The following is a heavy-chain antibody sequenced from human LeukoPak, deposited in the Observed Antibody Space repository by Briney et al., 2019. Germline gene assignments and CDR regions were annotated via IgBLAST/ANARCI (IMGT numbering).Heavy chain of an antibody. Sequence: GGSLRLSCTGSGFTFGDHAMSGVRQAPGEGLEGVGFIRSKAYRGTTEYAASVKGRFTISRDDFASIAYLQMNSLTTEDTAVYYCARGPIQLWIHNAMDVWGQGTTVTVSS. J-gene: IGHJ6*02. CDR2: IRSKAYRGTT. V-gene: IGHV3-49*04. D-gene: IGHD5-18*01. CDR1: GFTFGDHA. CDR3: ARGPIQLWIHNAMDV.